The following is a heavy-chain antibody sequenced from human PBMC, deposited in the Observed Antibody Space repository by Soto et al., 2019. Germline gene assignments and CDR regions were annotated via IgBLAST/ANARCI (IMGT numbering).Heavy chain of an antibody. D-gene: IGHD1-1*01. CDR1: DGSISSGGYY. V-gene: IGHV4-31*03. CDR3: AAAPNRNFVDY. J-gene: IGHJ4*02. CDR2: IDYSGST. Sequence: QVQLQESGPGLVKPSQTLSLTCTVSDGSISSGGYYWSWIRQHPGKGLEWIGYIDYSGSTYYNPSLKSRITISADTSKNQFSLTLSSVTAADAAVYYCAAAPNRNFVDYWGKGPLVTVYS.